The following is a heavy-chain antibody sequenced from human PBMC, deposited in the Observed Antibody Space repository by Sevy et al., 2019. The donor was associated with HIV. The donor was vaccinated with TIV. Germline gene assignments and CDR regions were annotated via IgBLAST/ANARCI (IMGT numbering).Heavy chain of an antibody. CDR2: ISYDGRNK. J-gene: IGHJ6*02. Sequence: GGSLRLSCAVSGIIFTTSGMHWVRQAPGKGLEWVAVISYDGRNKFYGDSVKGRFTISRDNPKNILYLQMNRLRDEDTAVYYCAKDFTGYNGMDVWGQGTMVTVSS. V-gene: IGHV3-30*18. CDR3: AKDFTGYNGMDV. CDR1: GIIFTTSG. D-gene: IGHD3-9*01.